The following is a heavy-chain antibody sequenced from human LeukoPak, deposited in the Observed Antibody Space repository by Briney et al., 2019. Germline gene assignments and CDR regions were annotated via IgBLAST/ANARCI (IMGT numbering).Heavy chain of an antibody. CDR3: ARGTFWSGYYHDY. D-gene: IGHD3-3*01. V-gene: IGHV4-59*01. J-gene: IGHJ4*02. Sequence: SETLSLTCTVSGGSISSYYWSWIRQPPGKGLEWIGYIYYSGSTNYNPSLKSRVTISVDTSKNQFSLKLSSVTAADTAVYYCARGTFWSGYYHDYWAREPWSPSPQ. CDR1: GGSISSYY. CDR2: IYYSGST.